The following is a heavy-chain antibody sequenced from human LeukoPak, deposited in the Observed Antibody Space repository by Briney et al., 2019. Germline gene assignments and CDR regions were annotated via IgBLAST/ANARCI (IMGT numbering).Heavy chain of an antibody. CDR2: IWYDGSNK. D-gene: IGHD1-1*01. V-gene: IGHV3-33*01. Sequence: GGSLRLSCAASGFTFSSYGMHCVRQAPGKGLEWVAVIWYDGSNKYYADSVKGRFTISRDNSKNTLFLQMNSLRAEDTAVYYCARCAERIHDPENYFDYWGQGTLVTVSS. J-gene: IGHJ4*02. CDR1: GFTFSSYG. CDR3: ARCAERIHDPENYFDY.